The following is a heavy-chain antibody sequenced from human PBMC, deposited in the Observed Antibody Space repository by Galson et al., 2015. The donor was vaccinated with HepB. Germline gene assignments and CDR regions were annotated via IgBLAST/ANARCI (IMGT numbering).Heavy chain of an antibody. CDR3: AKAGVGYCSGGVCYFDF. J-gene: IGHJ4*02. CDR2: ISGNGGST. V-gene: IGHV3-23*01. D-gene: IGHD2-8*02. Sequence: SLRLSCAASGFTFSSYAMSWVRQAPGKGLEWVSAISGNGGSTYYADSVKGRFTISRDNSKNTLYLQMNSLRAEDTAVYYCAKAGVGYCSGGVCYFDFWGQGTLVTVSS. CDR1: GFTFSSYA.